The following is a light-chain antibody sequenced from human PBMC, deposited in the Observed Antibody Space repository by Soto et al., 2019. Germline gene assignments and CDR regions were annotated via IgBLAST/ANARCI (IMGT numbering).Light chain of an antibody. CDR3: HQYGSSPLT. CDR1: QSVTSNF. Sequence: EIVLTRSPGTLSLSPGERATLTCRASQSVTSNFLAWYQQKPGQAPRLLMYGASSRATGIPDRFSGSGSGTEFTLTISRLEPEDFALYYCHQYGSSPLTFGPGTKVDIK. J-gene: IGKJ3*01. V-gene: IGKV3-20*01. CDR2: GAS.